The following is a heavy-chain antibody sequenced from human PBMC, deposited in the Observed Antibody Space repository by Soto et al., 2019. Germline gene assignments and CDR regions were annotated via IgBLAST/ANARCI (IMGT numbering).Heavy chain of an antibody. CDR2: IYYSGST. CDR3: VTVNAWETLLAH. CDR1: GGSVNSGGYY. J-gene: IGHJ4*02. Sequence: SETLSLTCNVSGGSVNSGGYYWSWVRQRPGTGLEWIGYIYYSGSTYYNPSLKSRVTISLDTSKNQFSLWLNAVTAADTAVYYCVTVNAWETLLAHWGQGTLVTVYS. V-gene: IGHV4-31*03. D-gene: IGHD1-26*01.